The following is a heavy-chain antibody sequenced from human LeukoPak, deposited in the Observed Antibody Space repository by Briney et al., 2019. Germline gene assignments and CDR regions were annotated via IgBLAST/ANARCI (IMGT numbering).Heavy chain of an antibody. D-gene: IGHD1-26*01. CDR2: ISYDGSID. Sequence: PGGSLRLSCAASGFTFSAYPMHWVRQAPGKGLEWVAIISYDGSIDFYAASVRGRLTISRDNSKNTLYLQMNSRRAEDTAVYYCAREFIVGAARQYYFDYWGQRTLVT. CDR1: GFTFSAYP. CDR3: AREFIVGAARQYYFDY. V-gene: IGHV3-30-3*01. J-gene: IGHJ4*02.